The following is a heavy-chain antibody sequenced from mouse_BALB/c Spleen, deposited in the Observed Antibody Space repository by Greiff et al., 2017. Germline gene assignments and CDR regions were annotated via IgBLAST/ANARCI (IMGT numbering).Heavy chain of an antibody. CDR2: ISYDGSN. D-gene: IGHD1-2*01. CDR1: GYSITSGYY. Sequence: EVQLQESGPGLVKPSQSLSLTCSVTGYSITSGYYWNWIRQFPGNKLEWMGYISYDGSNNYNPSLKNRISITRDTSKNQFFLKLNSVTTEDTATYYCARGYYGLYYFDYWGQGTTLTVSS. V-gene: IGHV3-6*02. J-gene: IGHJ2*01. CDR3: ARGYYGLYYFDY.